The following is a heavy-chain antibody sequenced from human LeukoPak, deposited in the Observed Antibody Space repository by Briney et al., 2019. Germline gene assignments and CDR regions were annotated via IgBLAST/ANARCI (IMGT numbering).Heavy chain of an antibody. CDR2: INHSGST. Sequence: SETLSLTCAVYGGSFSGYYWSWIRQPPGKGLEWIGEINHSGSTNYNPSLKSRVTISVDTSKNQFSLKLSSVTAADMAVYYCARGGWYYDSSGSFDYWGQGTLVTVSS. D-gene: IGHD3-22*01. V-gene: IGHV4-34*01. CDR3: ARGGWYYDSSGSFDY. J-gene: IGHJ4*02. CDR1: GGSFSGYY.